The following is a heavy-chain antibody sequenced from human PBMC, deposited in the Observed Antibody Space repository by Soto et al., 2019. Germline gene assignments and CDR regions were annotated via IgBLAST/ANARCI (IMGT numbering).Heavy chain of an antibody. CDR1: GDSISSSSYY. D-gene: IGHD1-26*01. V-gene: IGHV4-39*01. CDR3: ASSGSYSAPLDY. Sequence: QLQLQESGPGLVKTSETLSLTCTVSGDSISSSSYYWGWIRQPPGKGLEWIGSIYSSGSTFYNPYLKSRITISVDTSKNQFFLKLSSVTAADTAVYYCASSGSYSAPLDYWGQGTLVTVSS. J-gene: IGHJ4*02. CDR2: IYSSGST.